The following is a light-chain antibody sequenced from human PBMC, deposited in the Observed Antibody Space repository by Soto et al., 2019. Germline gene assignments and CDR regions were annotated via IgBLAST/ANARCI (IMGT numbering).Light chain of an antibody. Sequence: EIVLTQSPGTLSLSPGERATLSCRASQSVNSDYLAWYQQKPGQAPRLLLYGASTRATGIPDRFSGSGSGEDFTLTSSSLEPEDFAMYSCQQYGSSPYTFGQGTKLEIK. CDR2: GAS. CDR3: QQYGSSPYT. CDR1: QSVNSDY. V-gene: IGKV3-20*01. J-gene: IGKJ2*01.